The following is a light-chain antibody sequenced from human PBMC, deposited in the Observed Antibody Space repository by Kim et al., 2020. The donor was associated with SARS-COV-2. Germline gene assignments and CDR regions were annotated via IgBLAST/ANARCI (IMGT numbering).Light chain of an antibody. J-gene: IGKJ1*01. Sequence: DLQMTQSPSSLSASVGDRVTITCRASQNINNFLNWYQQKSGRAPQLLIYAASFLHTEVPSRFSGSGSGTEFAHTISNLQPEDFGTYYWQHSYNMRTFGQGTKVDIK. CDR3: QHSYNMRT. CDR2: AAS. CDR1: QNINNF. V-gene: IGKV1-39*01.